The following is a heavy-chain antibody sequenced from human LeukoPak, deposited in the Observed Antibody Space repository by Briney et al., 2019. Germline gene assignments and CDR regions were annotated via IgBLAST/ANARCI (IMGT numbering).Heavy chain of an antibody. CDR1: GFTFSAYY. CDR2: ISSSGSTI. Sequence: PGGSLSFSCPASGFTFSAYYMSWIRQAPGKGLEWVSYISSSGSTIYYADSVKGRFTISRDNAKNSLYLQMNSLRAEDTAVYYCARDPSRRLADYWGQGTLVTVSS. V-gene: IGHV3-11*01. CDR3: ARDPSRRLADY. J-gene: IGHJ4*02.